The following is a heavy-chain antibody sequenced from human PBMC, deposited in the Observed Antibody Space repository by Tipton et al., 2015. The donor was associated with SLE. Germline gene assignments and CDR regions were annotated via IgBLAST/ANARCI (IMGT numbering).Heavy chain of an antibody. D-gene: IGHD3-3*01. Sequence: SLRLSCAASGFNFGEYAMHWVRPAPGKGLEYVSGVSWNSRTIGYADSVKGRFAISRDDAKNYLYLQMNSLRAEDTAVYYCARDFAIFWSGHDSWGQGTLVTVSS. CDR1: GFNFGEYA. V-gene: IGHV3-9*01. CDR3: ARDFAIFWSGHDS. J-gene: IGHJ4*02. CDR2: VSWNSRTI.